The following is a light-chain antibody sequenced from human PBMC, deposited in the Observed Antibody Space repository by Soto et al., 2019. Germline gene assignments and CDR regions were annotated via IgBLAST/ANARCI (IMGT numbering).Light chain of an antibody. V-gene: IGKV1-5*03. CDR2: GTS. CDR3: QHYNDYSWT. J-gene: IGKJ1*01. Sequence: DIHMTQSPSTLSASVGDRVTITCRASQSISIWLGWYQQKPARAPNLLIYGTSSLESGVPSRFSGSGSGTEFTLTISSLEPDDFATYYCQHYNDYSWTFGQGTKVEIK. CDR1: QSISIW.